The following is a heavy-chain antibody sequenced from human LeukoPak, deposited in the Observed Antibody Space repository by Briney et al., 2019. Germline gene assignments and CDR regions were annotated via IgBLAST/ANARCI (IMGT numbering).Heavy chain of an antibody. Sequence: ASVKVSCKASGYTFTSYGISWVRQAPGQGLEWMGWISAYNGNTGYAQKFQGRVTMTRNTSISTAYMELSSLRSEDTAAYYCARGPKTVLRYFDWLPPVRYYGMDVWGQGTTVTVSS. D-gene: IGHD3-9*01. CDR2: ISAYNGNT. V-gene: IGHV1-8*02. J-gene: IGHJ6*02. CDR1: GYTFTSYG. CDR3: ARGPKTVLRYFDWLPPVRYYGMDV.